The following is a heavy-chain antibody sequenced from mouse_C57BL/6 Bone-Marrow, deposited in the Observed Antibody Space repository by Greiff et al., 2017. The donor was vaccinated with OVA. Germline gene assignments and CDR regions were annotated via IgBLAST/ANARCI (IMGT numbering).Heavy chain of an antibody. V-gene: IGHV1-50*01. D-gene: IGHD2-3*01. CDR2: IDPSDSYT. J-gene: IGHJ3*01. Sequence: QVQLQQPGAELVKPGASVKLSCKASGYTFTSYWMQWVKQRPGQGLEWIGEIDPSDSYTNYNQKFKGKATLTVDTSSSTAYMQLSSLTSEDSAVYYCAQIYDGYLGWFAYWGQGTLVTVSA. CDR1: GYTFTSYW. CDR3: AQIYDGYLGWFAY.